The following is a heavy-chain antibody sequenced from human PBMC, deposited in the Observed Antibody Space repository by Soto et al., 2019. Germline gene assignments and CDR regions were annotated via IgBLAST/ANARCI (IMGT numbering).Heavy chain of an antibody. CDR2: IYYIGNT. D-gene: IGHD6-6*01. Sequence: SETLSLTCTVSGGSISSSTYYWSWIRQPPGRGPEWIGSIYYIGNTYYKPSLKSRVSISIDTSRNQFSLKLTSVTAADTGVYYCASSSPFHYWGPGILVTVSS. CDR1: GGSISSSTYY. J-gene: IGHJ4*02. CDR3: ASSSPFHY. V-gene: IGHV4-39*01.